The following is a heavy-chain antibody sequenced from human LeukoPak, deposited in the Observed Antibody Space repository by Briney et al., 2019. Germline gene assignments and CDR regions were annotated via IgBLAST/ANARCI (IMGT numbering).Heavy chain of an antibody. D-gene: IGHD3-22*01. Sequence: SETLPLTCTVSGGSMSSYYWSWLRQPPGKRLEWIGYIYYSGNTNSNPSLKSRVTISVDTSKNQFSLNLSSVTAADTAVYYCARVRDRSLNNWFDPWGQGTLVTVSS. CDR2: IYYSGNT. J-gene: IGHJ5*02. CDR3: ARVRDRSLNNWFDP. CDR1: GGSMSSYY. V-gene: IGHV4-59*01.